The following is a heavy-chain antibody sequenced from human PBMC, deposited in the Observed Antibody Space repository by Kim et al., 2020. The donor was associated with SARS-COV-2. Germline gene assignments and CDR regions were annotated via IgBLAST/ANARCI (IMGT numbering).Heavy chain of an antibody. J-gene: IGHJ2*01. Sequence: SETLSLTCSVSGGSVSSGSYYWNWIRQPPGKGLEWIGFMSSSGITNYNPSLKSRVTISIDTHRNQFSLKPSSVSAADTAVYYCAKASGWLSDLWGRGSLV. CDR2: MSSSGIT. CDR3: AKASGWLSDL. CDR1: GGSVSSGSYY. D-gene: IGHD5-12*01. V-gene: IGHV4-61*01.